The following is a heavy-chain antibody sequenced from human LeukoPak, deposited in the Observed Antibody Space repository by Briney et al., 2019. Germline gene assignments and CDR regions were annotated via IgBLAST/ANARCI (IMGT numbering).Heavy chain of an antibody. CDR2: INHSGST. D-gene: IGHD4-17*01. CDR3: ARGGGGSSTVTIYWFDS. Sequence: PSETLSLTCAVFGASFNDYYWSWIRQPPGKGLEWIGEINHSGSTNYNPSRKSRVTISVDTSKNQFSLKPSSVTAADTAVYYCARGGGGSSTVTIYWFDSWGQGTLVTVSS. CDR1: GASFNDYY. J-gene: IGHJ5*01. V-gene: IGHV4-34*01.